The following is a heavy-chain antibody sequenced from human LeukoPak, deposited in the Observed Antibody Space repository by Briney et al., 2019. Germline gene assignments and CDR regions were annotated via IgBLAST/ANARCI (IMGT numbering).Heavy chain of an antibody. V-gene: IGHV4-38-2*02. CDR2: IYHSGST. CDR3: ARDTRYCSSTSCPRGDYYYGMDV. D-gene: IGHD2-2*01. CDR1: GYSISSGYY. J-gene: IGHJ6*02. Sequence: PSETLSLTCTVSGYSISSGYYWGWIRQPPGKGLEWIGSIYHSGSTYYNPSLKSRVTISVDTSKNQFSLKLSSVTAADTAVYYCARDTRYCSSTSCPRGDYYYGMDVWGQGTTVTVSS.